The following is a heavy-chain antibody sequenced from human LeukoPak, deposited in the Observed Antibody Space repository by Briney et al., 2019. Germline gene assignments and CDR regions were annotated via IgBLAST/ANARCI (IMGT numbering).Heavy chain of an antibody. D-gene: IGHD6-19*01. Sequence: GSLRLSCAASGFTFSSYGMHWVRQAPGKGLEWVAVISYDGSNKLYADSVKGRFTISRDNSKNTLFVQMNSLRAEDTAVYYCAKDGHGNGWSRFYYFDYWGQGTLVTVSS. CDR2: ISYDGSNK. J-gene: IGHJ4*02. V-gene: IGHV3-30*18. CDR1: GFTFSSYG. CDR3: AKDGHGNGWSRFYYFDY.